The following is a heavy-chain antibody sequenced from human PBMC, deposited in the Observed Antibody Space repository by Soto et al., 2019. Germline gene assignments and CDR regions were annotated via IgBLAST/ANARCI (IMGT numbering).Heavy chain of an antibody. Sequence: PGGSLRLSCAASGFTFSSYAMSWVRQAPGKGLEWVSAISGSGGSTYYADSVKGRFTISRDNSKNTLYLQMNSLRAEDTAVYYCAKFPLIGGSSWSLDYWGQGTLVTVSS. CDR2: ISGSGGST. D-gene: IGHD6-13*01. J-gene: IGHJ4*02. CDR1: GFTFSSYA. V-gene: IGHV3-23*01. CDR3: AKFPLIGGSSWSLDY.